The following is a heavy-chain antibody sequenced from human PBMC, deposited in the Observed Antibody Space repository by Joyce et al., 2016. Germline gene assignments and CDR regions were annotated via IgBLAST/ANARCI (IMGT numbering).Heavy chain of an antibody. V-gene: IGHV3-53*01. CDR3: VGSDWYYFDY. CDR1: GFTVNTNY. J-gene: IGHJ4*02. Sequence: EVRLVESGGGLIQPGGSLGLSCAASGFTVNTNYMNWVRQAPGNGLEWVSVIYPGGDKYYADSVKGRFTISRDSFKNTLSLQMNSLRAEDTAVYFCVGSDWYYFDYWGQGTLVAVSS. CDR2: IYPGGDK. D-gene: IGHD2-21*02.